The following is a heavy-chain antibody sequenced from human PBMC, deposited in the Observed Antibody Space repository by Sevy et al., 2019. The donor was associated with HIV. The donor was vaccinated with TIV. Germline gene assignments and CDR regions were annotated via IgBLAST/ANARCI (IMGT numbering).Heavy chain of an antibody. V-gene: IGHV3-21*01. CDR1: GFTFSSYC. Sequence: GGSLRLSCAASGFTFSSYCLSWVRQAPGKGLEWVSSISDSSSYIYYADSVKGRFTISRDNARNSLYLQMSSLRAEDTAVYYCARLTPSPELEVPSYDYYGMDVWGQGTRVTVSS. CDR3: ARLTPSPELEVPSYDYYGMDV. J-gene: IGHJ6*02. CDR2: ISDSSSYI. D-gene: IGHD1-7*01.